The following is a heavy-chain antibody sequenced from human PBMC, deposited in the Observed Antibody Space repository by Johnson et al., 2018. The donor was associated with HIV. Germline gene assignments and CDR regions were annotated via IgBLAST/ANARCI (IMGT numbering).Heavy chain of an antibody. D-gene: IGHD1-14*01. CDR3: ARDPPARSQYNSPPLAFDI. CDR2: ISSSGSTI. CDR1: GFTFSDYY. J-gene: IGHJ3*02. V-gene: IGHV3-11*04. Sequence: QVQLVESGGGVVQPGRSLKLSCAASGFTFSDYYMSWIRQAPGKGLEWVSYISSSGSTIYHADSVKGRFTISTDNAKNSLYLHMKSLRAEDTAVYYCARDPPARSQYNSPPLAFDIWGQGTMVTVSS.